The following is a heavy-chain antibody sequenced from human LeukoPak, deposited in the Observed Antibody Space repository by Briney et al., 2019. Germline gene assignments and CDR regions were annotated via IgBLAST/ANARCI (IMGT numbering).Heavy chain of an antibody. CDR2: ISGSGGST. CDR1: GFTFSSYG. D-gene: IGHD5-24*01. J-gene: IGHJ4*02. CDR3: ARDSRDGYN. V-gene: IGHV3-23*01. Sequence: GGSLRLSCAASGFTFSSYGMSWVRQAPGKGLEWVSAISGSGGSTYYADSVKGRFTISRDNSKNTLYLQMGSLRAEDMAVYYCARDSRDGYNWGQGTLVTVSS.